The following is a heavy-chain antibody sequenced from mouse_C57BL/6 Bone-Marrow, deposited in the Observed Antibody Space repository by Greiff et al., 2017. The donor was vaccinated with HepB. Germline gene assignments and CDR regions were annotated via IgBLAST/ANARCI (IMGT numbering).Heavy chain of an antibody. CDR3: ARWGSTMVTTYFDY. V-gene: IGHV1-55*01. CDR1: GYTFTSYW. D-gene: IGHD2-2*01. Sequence: VKLQQPGAELVKPGASVKMSCKASGYTFTSYWITWVKQRPGQGLEWIGDIYPGSGSTNYNEKFKSKATLTVDTSSSTAYMQLSSLTSEDSAVYYCARWGSTMVTTYFDYWGQGTTLTVSS. CDR2: IYPGSGST. J-gene: IGHJ2*01.